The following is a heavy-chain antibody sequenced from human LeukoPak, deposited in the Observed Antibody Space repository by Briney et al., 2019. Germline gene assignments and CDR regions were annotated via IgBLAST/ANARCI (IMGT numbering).Heavy chain of an antibody. Sequence: ASVKVSCKASGGTFNNYAISWVRQAPGQGLEWMGGIIPIFGTANYAQKFQGRVTITADESTSTAYMELSSLRSEDTAVYYCARGLTGTTFDPWGQGTLVTVSS. CDR1: GGTFNNYA. D-gene: IGHD1-7*01. CDR2: IIPIFGTA. CDR3: ARGLTGTTFDP. J-gene: IGHJ5*02. V-gene: IGHV1-69*13.